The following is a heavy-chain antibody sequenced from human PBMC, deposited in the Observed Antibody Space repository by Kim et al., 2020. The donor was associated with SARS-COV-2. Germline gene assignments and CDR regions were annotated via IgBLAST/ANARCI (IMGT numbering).Heavy chain of an antibody. CDR3: ATGFSVAGTPEYWRYYYGMDV. CDR1: GYTLTELS. J-gene: IGHJ6*02. Sequence: ASVKVSCKFSGYTLTELSMHWVRQAPGKGLEWMGGFDPEDGETIYAQKFQGRVTMTEDTSTDTAYMELSSLGSEDTAGYYCATGFSVAGTPEYWRYYYGMDVWGRGNTVSVSS. D-gene: IGHD6-19*01. V-gene: IGHV1-24*01. CDR2: FDPEDGET.